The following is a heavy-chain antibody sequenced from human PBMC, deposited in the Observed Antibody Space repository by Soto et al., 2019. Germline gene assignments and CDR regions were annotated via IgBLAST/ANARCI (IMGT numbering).Heavy chain of an antibody. J-gene: IGHJ4*02. CDR3: ARSLDHDY. CDR1: GYSISSGYY. V-gene: IGHV4-38-2*01. Sequence: PSETLSLTCAVSGYSISSGYYWGWIRQPPGKGLEWIGSIYHSGSTYYNPSLKSRVTISVDTSKNQFSLKLSSVTAADTAVYYCARSLDHDYWGQGTLVTVS. CDR2: IYHSGST.